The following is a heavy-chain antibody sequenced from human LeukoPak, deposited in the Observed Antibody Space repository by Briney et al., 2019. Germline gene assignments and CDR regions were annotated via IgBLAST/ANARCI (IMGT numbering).Heavy chain of an antibody. CDR1: GFTFSSYA. V-gene: IGHV3-23*01. J-gene: IGHJ5*02. D-gene: IGHD2-2*01. Sequence: GESLRLSCAASGFTFSSYAMSWVRQPPGKGLEEVSAISGSGGSTYYADVVKGRFSISRDNYTNTLYLQMNSMRAEDEAVYYCAKARVPAEPQPNGFDPWGQGTLVTVSS. CDR3: AKARVPAEPQPNGFDP. CDR2: ISGSGGST.